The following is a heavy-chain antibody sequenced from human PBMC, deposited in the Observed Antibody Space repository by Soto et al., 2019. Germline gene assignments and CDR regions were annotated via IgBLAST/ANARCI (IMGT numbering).Heavy chain of an antibody. CDR1: GFTFSSYA. D-gene: IGHD1-1*01. CDR2: ISGSGGST. Sequence: PGGSLRLSCAASGFTFSSYAMSWVLQAPGKGLEWVSAISGSGGSTYYADSVKGRFTISRDNSKNTLYLQMNSLRAEDTAVYYCAKTRVRREYWYFDLWGRGTLVTVSS. CDR3: AKTRVRREYWYFDL. V-gene: IGHV3-23*01. J-gene: IGHJ2*01.